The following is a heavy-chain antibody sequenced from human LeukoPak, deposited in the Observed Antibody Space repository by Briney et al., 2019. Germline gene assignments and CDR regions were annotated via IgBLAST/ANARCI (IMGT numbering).Heavy chain of an antibody. CDR1: GYTFTGYY. CDR2: INPNSGGT. V-gene: IGHV1-2*06. CDR3: ARDLNAWYQLLFY. Sequence: ASVKVSCKASGYTFTGYYMHWVRQAPGQGLEWMGRINPNSGGTNYAQEFQGRVTMTRDTSISTAYMELSRLRSDDTAVYYCARDLNAWYQLLFYWGQGTLVTVSS. D-gene: IGHD2-2*01. J-gene: IGHJ4*02.